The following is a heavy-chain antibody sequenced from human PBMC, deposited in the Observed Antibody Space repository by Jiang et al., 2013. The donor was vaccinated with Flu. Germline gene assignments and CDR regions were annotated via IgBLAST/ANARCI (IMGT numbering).Heavy chain of an antibody. CDR1: GGSISSYY. Sequence: KPSETLSLTCTVSGGSISSYYWSWIRQPAGKGLEWIGRIYTSGSTNYNPSLKSRVTMSVDTSKNQFSLKLSSVTAADTAVYYCARALRANWGLADWYFDLWGRGTLVTVSS. CDR2: IYTSGST. V-gene: IGHV4-4*07. D-gene: IGHD7-27*01. J-gene: IGHJ2*01. CDR3: ARALRANWGLADWYFDL.